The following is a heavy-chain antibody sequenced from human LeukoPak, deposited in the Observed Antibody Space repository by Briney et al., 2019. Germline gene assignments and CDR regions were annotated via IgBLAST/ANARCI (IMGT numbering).Heavy chain of an antibody. V-gene: IGHV5-51*01. Sequence: GESLKISCKGSGYGFSSYWIGWVRQMPGKGLEWMGIIYPSDSDTRYSPSFQGQVTISADKSISTAYLQWSSLKASDTAMYYCARRSGYYGSGSYSDYWGQGSLVTVSS. J-gene: IGHJ4*02. CDR3: ARRSGYYGSGSYSDY. CDR2: IYPSDSDT. D-gene: IGHD3-10*01. CDR1: GYGFSSYW.